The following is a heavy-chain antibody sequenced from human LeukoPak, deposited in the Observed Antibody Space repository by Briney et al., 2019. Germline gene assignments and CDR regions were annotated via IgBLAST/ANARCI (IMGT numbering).Heavy chain of an antibody. CDR3: ARKSNTSSGWFAFDY. CDR1: GYTFISYD. CDR2: MNPNSGNT. V-gene: IGHV1-8*01. Sequence: ASVKVSSKASGYTFISYDINWVRQATGQGLEWMGWMNPNSGNTGYAQKFQGRVTMTRNTSTSTAYMELSSLRSEDTAVYYCARKSNTSSGWFAFDYWGQGTLVTVSS. D-gene: IGHD6-19*01. J-gene: IGHJ4*02.